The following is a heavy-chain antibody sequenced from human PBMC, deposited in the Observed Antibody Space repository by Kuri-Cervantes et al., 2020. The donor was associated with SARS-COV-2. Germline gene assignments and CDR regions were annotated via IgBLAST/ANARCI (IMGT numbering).Heavy chain of an antibody. CDR1: GFTFSSYA. Sequence: GESLKISCSASGFTFSSYAMHWVRQAPGKGLEYGSAISSNGGSTYYADSVKGRFTTSRDNSKNTLYLQMSSLRAEDTAVYYCVKTLFPYCSGGSCSTPVIPRYGMDVWGQGTTVTVSS. D-gene: IGHD2-15*01. V-gene: IGHV3-64D*06. CDR3: VKTLFPYCSGGSCSTPVIPRYGMDV. J-gene: IGHJ6*02. CDR2: ISSNGGST.